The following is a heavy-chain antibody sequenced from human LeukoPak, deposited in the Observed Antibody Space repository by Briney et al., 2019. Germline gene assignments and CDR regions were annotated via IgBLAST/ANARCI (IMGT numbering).Heavy chain of an antibody. D-gene: IGHD6-13*01. CDR2: ISYDGSNK. V-gene: IGHV3-30*14. CDR1: GFTFSGYA. CDR3: ARDPGLYSSSWYDY. Sequence: PGGSLRLSCAASGFTFSGYAIHWVRQAPGKGLEWVAVISYDGSNKFYADSVKGRFTISRDNSKNTLYLQMNSLRAEDTAVYYCARDPGLYSSSWYDYWGQGTLVTVSS. J-gene: IGHJ4*02.